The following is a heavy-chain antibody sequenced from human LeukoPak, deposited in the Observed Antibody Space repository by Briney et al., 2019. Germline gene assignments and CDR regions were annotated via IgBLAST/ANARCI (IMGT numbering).Heavy chain of an antibody. CDR3: AKDPKYSSGWYGGDY. J-gene: IGHJ4*02. CDR1: GFTFSSYA. V-gene: IGHV3-23*01. Sequence: QAGGSLRLSCAASGFTFSSYAMSWVRQAPGKGLEGVSAISGSGGSTYYADSVKGRFTISRDNSKNTLYLQMNSLRAEDTAVYYCAKDPKYSSGWYGGDYWGQGTLVTVSS. CDR2: ISGSGGST. D-gene: IGHD6-19*01.